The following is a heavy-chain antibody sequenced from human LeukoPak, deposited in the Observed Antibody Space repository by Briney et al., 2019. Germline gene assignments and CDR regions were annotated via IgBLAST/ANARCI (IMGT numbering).Heavy chain of an antibody. CDR2: INQDGSAE. Sequence: AGGSLRLSCEASGFIFRDFYMTWVRQAPGTGLEWVATINQDGSAEYYVDSVKGRFTMSRDNAKNSVYLQMDSLRAEETAVYYCARSVGASNNYFYYGMDVWGQGTTVTASS. D-gene: IGHD1-26*01. J-gene: IGHJ6*02. CDR3: ARSVGASNNYFYYGMDV. CDR1: GFIFRDFY. V-gene: IGHV3-7*01.